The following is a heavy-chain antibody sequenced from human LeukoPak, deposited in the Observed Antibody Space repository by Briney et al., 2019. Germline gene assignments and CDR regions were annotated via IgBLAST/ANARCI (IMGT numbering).Heavy chain of an antibody. D-gene: IGHD6-13*01. CDR1: GFTFSSYD. CDR3: ATDAIAAAGFDYFDH. J-gene: IGHJ4*02. Sequence: GGTLRLSCAASGFTFSSYDMTWVRQAPGRGLEWVSSIRPSGDNTYYGDSVKGRFTISRDNSKNTLYLQMNSLRVEDTAVYYCATDAIAAAGFDYFDHWGQGTLVTVSS. CDR2: IRPSGDNT. V-gene: IGHV3-23*01.